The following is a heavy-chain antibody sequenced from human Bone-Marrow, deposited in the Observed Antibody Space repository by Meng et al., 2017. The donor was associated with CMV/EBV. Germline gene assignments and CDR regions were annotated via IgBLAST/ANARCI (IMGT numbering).Heavy chain of an antibody. CDR2: ISSSGSTI. Sequence: GESLKISCAASGFTFSDYYMSWIRQAPGKGLEWVSYISSSGSTIYYADSVKGRFTISRDNAKNSLYLQMNSLRAEDTAVYYCTTVITIFGVVPPGGMDVWGQGTTVTVSS. J-gene: IGHJ6*02. CDR3: TTVITIFGVVPPGGMDV. V-gene: IGHV3-11*01. D-gene: IGHD3-3*01. CDR1: GFTFSDYY.